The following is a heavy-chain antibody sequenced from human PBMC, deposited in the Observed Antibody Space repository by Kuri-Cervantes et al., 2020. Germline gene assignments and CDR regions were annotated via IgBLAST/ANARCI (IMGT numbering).Heavy chain of an antibody. J-gene: IGHJ5*02. CDR3: ARGGLRQRYSSRGWFDP. CDR2: SYHSGST. D-gene: IGHD6-13*01. Sequence: SCTVSGGSISSSNWWNWVRQPPGKGLEWIGESYHSGSTNYNPSLKSRVTISVDKSKNQFSLKLYSVTAADTAVYYCARGGLRQRYSSRGWFDPWGQGTLVTVSS. CDR1: GGSISSSNW. V-gene: IGHV4-4*02.